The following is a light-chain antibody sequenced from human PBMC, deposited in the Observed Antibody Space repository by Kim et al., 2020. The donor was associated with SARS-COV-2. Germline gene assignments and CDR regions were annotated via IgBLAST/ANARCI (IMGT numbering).Light chain of an antibody. CDR2: LNSDGSH. CDR1: SGHSSYA. V-gene: IGLV4-69*01. J-gene: IGLJ3*02. CDR3: QTWGTAWV. Sequence: GASVKLPCTLSSGHSSYAIAWHQQQPEKGPRYLMKLNSDGSHSKGDGIPERFSGSSSGAERYLTISSLQSEDEADYYCQTWGTAWVFGGGTQLTVL.